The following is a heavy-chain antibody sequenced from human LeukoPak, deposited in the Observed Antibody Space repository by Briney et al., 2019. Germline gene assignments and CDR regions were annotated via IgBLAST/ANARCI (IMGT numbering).Heavy chain of an antibody. CDR3: ARDLGYCSAGNCYSVFDY. CDR1: GFTFSSHW. J-gene: IGHJ4*02. Sequence: GGSLRLSCAGSGFTFSSHWMSWVRQSPGKGPEWVAHIKEDGSEKYYVDSVKGRFTVSRDNAKNSPYLQMNSLTADDTAVYYCARDLGYCSAGNCYSVFDYWGQGTLVTVSS. CDR2: IKEDGSEK. D-gene: IGHD2-15*01. V-gene: IGHV3-7*01.